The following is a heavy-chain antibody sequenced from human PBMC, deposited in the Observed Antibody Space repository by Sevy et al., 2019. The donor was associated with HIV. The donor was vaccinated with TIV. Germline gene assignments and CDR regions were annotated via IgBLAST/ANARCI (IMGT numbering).Heavy chain of an antibody. CDR3: AQDVVVVVGDAFDV. CDR1: GFPFSSYA. J-gene: IGHJ3*01. D-gene: IGHD2-15*01. Sequence: GGSLRLSCAASGFPFSSYAMNWVRQGPGKGLEWVSATGGRGGATYYADSVKGRFTISRDNSKNTLYLQMDSLRAEDTAVYYCAQDVVVVVGDAFDVWGQGTMVTVSS. CDR2: TGGRGGAT. V-gene: IGHV3-23*01.